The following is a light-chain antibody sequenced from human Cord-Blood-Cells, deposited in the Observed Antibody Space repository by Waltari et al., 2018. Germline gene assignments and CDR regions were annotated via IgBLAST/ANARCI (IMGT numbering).Light chain of an antibody. J-gene: IGLJ2*01. Sequence: SYELTQPPSVSVSPGQTASITCSGDKLGDKYACWYQQKPGQSPVLVSYQNSKRPSGCPERFSGSNSGNTATLTISGTQAMDEADYYCQAWDSSNVVFGGGTKLTVL. CDR3: QAWDSSNVV. V-gene: IGLV3-1*01. CDR1: KLGDKY. CDR2: QNS.